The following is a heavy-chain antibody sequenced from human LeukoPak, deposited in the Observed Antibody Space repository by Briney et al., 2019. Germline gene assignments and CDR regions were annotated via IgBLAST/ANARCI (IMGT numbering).Heavy chain of an antibody. CDR2: ISSSHSTI. J-gene: IGHJ3*01. Sequence: PGGSLRLSCAASGFTFSSYAMSWVRQAPGKGLEWVSYISSSHSTIYYADSVKGRFTISRDNAKNSLYLQMNSLRVEDTAVYYCARARDGQLLLLAFDVWGQGTMVNVSP. D-gene: IGHD2-2*01. V-gene: IGHV3-48*04. CDR3: ARARDGQLLLLAFDV. CDR1: GFTFSSYA.